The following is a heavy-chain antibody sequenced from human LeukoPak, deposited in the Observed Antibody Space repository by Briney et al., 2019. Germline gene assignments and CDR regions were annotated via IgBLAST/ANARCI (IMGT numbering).Heavy chain of an antibody. CDR1: GGSISSYY. CDR3: AKNGDLSLEN. V-gene: IGHV4-59*12. D-gene: IGHD2-21*02. CDR2: IYYSGST. Sequence: SETLSLTCTVSGGSISSYYWSWIRQPPGKGLEWIGYIYYSGSTNYNPSLRSRVTISVDKSENQFSLTLISVTAADTAVYYCAKNGDLSLENWGQGTLVTV. J-gene: IGHJ4*02.